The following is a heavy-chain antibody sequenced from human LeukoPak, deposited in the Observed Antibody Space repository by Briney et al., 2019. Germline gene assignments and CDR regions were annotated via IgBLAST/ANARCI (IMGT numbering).Heavy chain of an antibody. CDR3: ARGHNYDILTGYYNGPTEY. CDR2: INPNSGGT. V-gene: IGHV1-2*02. CDR1: GYTFTGYY. D-gene: IGHD3-9*01. Sequence: GASVKVSCKASGYTFTGYYIHWVRQAPGQGLEWMGWINPNSGGTNYAQKFQGRVTMTRDTSISTGYMELRRLKSDDTAVYYCARGHNYDILTGYYNGPTEYWGKGTLVTVSS. J-gene: IGHJ4*02.